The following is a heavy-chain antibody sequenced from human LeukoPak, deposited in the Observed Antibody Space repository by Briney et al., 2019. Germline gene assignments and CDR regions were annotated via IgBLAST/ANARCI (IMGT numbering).Heavy chain of an antibody. V-gene: IGHV1-24*01. Sequence: ASVKVSCEVSGNTLTELSMHWVRQAPGKGLEYMGGFDPGEGRVIYAQKFQGRVTMTEDTSTDTAYLELSSLRSEDTVVYYCATGDEWQLLDYWGQGTLVTVSS. CDR3: ATGDEWQLLDY. D-gene: IGHD1-26*01. CDR1: GNTLTELS. J-gene: IGHJ4*02. CDR2: FDPGEGRV.